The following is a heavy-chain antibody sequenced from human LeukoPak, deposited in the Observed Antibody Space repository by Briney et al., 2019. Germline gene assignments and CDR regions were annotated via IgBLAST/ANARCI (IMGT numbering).Heavy chain of an antibody. CDR1: GGSISSHY. Sequence: SETLSLTCTVSGGSISSHYWSWIRQPPGKGLERIGYIYYSGSTSYNPSLKSRVTISVDTSKNQFSLKLSSVPAADTAVYYCAREGGEWELLGYFDYWGQGTLVTVSS. D-gene: IGHD1-26*01. CDR2: IYYSGST. J-gene: IGHJ4*02. CDR3: AREGGEWELLGYFDY. V-gene: IGHV4-59*11.